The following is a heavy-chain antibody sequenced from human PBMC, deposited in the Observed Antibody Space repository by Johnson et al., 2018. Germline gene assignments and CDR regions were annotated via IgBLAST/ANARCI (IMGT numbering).Heavy chain of an antibody. CDR2: ISYDGSNK. CDR3: AKEIFLVDSSGYFPDAFDI. J-gene: IGHJ3*02. D-gene: IGHD3-22*01. Sequence: QVQLVQSGGGVVQPGRSLRLSCAASGFTFSSYGMHWVRQAPGKGLEWVAVISYDGSNKYYADSVKGRFTIFRDNTKNTLYLQMNSLRGEETAVYYWAKEIFLVDSSGYFPDAFDIWGQGTMVTVSS. V-gene: IGHV3-30*18. CDR1: GFTFSSYG.